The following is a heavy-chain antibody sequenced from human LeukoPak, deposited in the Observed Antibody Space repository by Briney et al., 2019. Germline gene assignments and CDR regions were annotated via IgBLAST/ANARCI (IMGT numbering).Heavy chain of an antibody. J-gene: IGHJ5*02. CDR2: IIPIFGTA. D-gene: IGHD2-2*01. V-gene: IGHV1-69*13. Sequence: SVKVSCKASGGTSSSYAISWVRQAPGQGLEWMGGIIPIFGTANYAQKLQGRVTITADESTSTAYMELSSLRSEDTAVYYCARGAPSRLPAAFNWFDPWGQGTLVTVSS. CDR3: ARGAPSRLPAAFNWFDP. CDR1: GGTSSSYA.